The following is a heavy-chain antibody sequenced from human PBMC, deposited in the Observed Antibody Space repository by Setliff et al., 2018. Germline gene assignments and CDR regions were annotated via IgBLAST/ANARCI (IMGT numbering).Heavy chain of an antibody. V-gene: IGHV4-34*01. CDR3: ARHLLVQGTYHFDY. J-gene: IGHJ4*02. CDR2: INHSGST. D-gene: IGHD3-10*01. CDR1: GGSFSDYY. Sequence: SETLSLTCTVYGGSFSDYYWGWIRQPPGKGLEWIAEINHSGSTNYNPSLKSRVTISVDTSRNQFSLKLSSVTAADTAVYFCARHLLVQGTYHFDYWGQGSPVTAPQ.